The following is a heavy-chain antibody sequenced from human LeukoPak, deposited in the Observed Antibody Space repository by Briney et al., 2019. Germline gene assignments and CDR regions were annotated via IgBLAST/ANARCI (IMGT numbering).Heavy chain of an antibody. CDR2: IDSSSSPT. D-gene: IGHD6-19*01. Sequence: PGGSLRLSCAASGFTFSSYSMNWVRQAPGKGLERVSYIDSSSSPTYYADSVKGRFTISRDNAKNSLYLQMNSLRDEDTAVYFCARRASRSGGWHFFDYWGQGTLVTVSS. CDR3: ARRASRSGGWHFFDY. CDR1: GFTFSSYS. J-gene: IGHJ4*02. V-gene: IGHV3-48*02.